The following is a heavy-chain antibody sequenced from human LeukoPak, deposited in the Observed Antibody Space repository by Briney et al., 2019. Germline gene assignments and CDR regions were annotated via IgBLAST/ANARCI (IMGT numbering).Heavy chain of an antibody. Sequence: GGSLRLSCAASGFTFSTYWMHWVRHAPGKGLVWVSRIKYDGSMTTYGDSVKSRFSISRDNAKNTVDLQMNSLRAEDTAVYYCARGASSAYVDYWGQGTLVSVSS. V-gene: IGHV3-74*01. D-gene: IGHD3-22*01. J-gene: IGHJ4*02. CDR2: IKYDGSMT. CDR1: GFTFSTYW. CDR3: ARGASSAYVDY.